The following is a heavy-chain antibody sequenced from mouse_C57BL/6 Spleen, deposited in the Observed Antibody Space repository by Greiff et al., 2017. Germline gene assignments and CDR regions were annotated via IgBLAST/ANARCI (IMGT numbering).Heavy chain of an antibody. J-gene: IGHJ2*01. V-gene: IGHV1-15*01. CDR3: TRRSPYYFDY. Sequence: VQLQPSGAELVRPGASVTLSCKASGYTFTDYEMHWVKQTPVHGLEWIGAIDPETGGTAYNQKFKGKAILTADKSSSTAYMELRSLTSEDSAVYYCTRRSPYYFDYWGQGTTLTVSS. CDR1: GYTFTDYE. D-gene: IGHD1-1*01. CDR2: IDPETGGT.